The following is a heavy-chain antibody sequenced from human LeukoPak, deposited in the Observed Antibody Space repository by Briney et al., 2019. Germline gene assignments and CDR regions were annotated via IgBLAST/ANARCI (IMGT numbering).Heavy chain of an antibody. D-gene: IGHD2-2*03. CDR1: GYTFTDYY. V-gene: IGHV1-2*02. CDR3: ARDLVDIVVVPAANGVNWFDP. Sequence: GASVKVSCKASGYTFTDYYMHWVRQAPGQGLEWMGWINPNSGGTNYAQKFQGRVTMTSDTSISTAYMELSRLRSDDTAVYYCARDLVDIVVVPAANGVNWFDPWGQGTLVTVSS. J-gene: IGHJ5*02. CDR2: INPNSGGT.